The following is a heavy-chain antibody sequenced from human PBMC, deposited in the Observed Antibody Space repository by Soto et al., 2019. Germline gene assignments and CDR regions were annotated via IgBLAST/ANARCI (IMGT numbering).Heavy chain of an antibody. Sequence: GGSLRLSCAASGFTFSSYSMNWVRQAPGKGLEWVSYISSSSSTIYYADSVKGRFTISRDNAKNSLYLQMNSLRDEDTAVYYCARAGGNIVLVPAARMAGMDVWGQGTTVTVS. CDR1: GFTFSSYS. V-gene: IGHV3-48*02. CDR3: ARAGGNIVLVPAARMAGMDV. CDR2: ISSSSSTI. D-gene: IGHD2-2*01. J-gene: IGHJ6*02.